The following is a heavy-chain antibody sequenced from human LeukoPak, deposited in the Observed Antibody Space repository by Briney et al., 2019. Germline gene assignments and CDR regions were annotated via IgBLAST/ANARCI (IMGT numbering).Heavy chain of an antibody. D-gene: IGHD3-3*01. CDR1: GFTLSSYG. Sequence: GGSLRLSCAASGFTLSSYGMHWVRQAPGKGLEWVAVISYDGSNKYYADSVKGRFTISRDNSKNTLYLQMNSLRAEDTAVYYCAKEGWRITRFFDIWGQGTMVTVSS. V-gene: IGHV3-30*18. CDR3: AKEGWRITRFFDI. J-gene: IGHJ3*02. CDR2: ISYDGSNK.